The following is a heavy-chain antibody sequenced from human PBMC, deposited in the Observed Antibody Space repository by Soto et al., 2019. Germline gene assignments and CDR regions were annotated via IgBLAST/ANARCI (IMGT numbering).Heavy chain of an antibody. CDR2: FSHSGST. J-gene: IGHJ4*02. CDR3: ARGGLLPDS. Sequence: QLQLQESGSGLVKPSQTLSLTCAVSGGSISSGGYAWSWIRQPPGKGLEWIGYFSHSGSTYSNPSLKSRVTISVDRSKNQFSLKLSSVTAADTDVYYCARGGLLPDSWGQGTLVTVSS. D-gene: IGHD6-19*01. CDR1: GGSISSGGYA. V-gene: IGHV4-30-2*01.